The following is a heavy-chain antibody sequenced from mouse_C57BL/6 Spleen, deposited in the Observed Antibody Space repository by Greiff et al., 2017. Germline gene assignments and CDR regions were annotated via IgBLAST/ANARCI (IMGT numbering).Heavy chain of an antibody. J-gene: IGHJ3*01. CDR2: IFPGSGST. Sequence: VQLQQSGPELVKPGASVKISCKASGYTFTDYYINWVKQRPGQGLEWIGWIFPGSGSTYYNEKFKGKATLTVDKSSSTAYMLLSSLTSEDSAVYFCARTDGSSYPAWFAYWGQGTLVTVSA. D-gene: IGHD1-1*01. V-gene: IGHV1-75*01. CDR3: ARTDGSSYPAWFAY. CDR1: GYTFTDYY.